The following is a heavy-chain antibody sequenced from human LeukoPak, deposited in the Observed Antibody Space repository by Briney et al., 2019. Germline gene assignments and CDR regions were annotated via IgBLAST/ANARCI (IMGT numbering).Heavy chain of an antibody. CDR3: ARDRPPGYYDSSDYNFDY. D-gene: IGHD3-22*01. CDR1: GFIVSSNY. J-gene: IGHJ4*02. Sequence: PGGSLRLSCAASGFIVSSNYMSWLRQAPGEGLEWASVIYSGGSTYYADSVKGRFTISRDNSKNTLYLQMNSLRAEDTAVYYCARDRPPGYYDSSDYNFDYWGQGTLVTVSS. CDR2: IYSGGST. V-gene: IGHV3-66*02.